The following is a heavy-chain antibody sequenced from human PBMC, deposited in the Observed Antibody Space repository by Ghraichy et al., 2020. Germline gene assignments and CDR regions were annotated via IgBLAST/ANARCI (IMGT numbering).Heavy chain of an antibody. CDR2: IKSKTDGGTT. CDR1: GFTFRNAW. CDR3: TAGPDDY. D-gene: IGHD1-1*01. Sequence: GVLNISCAASGFTFRNAWMSWVRQAPGKGLEWVGRIKSKTDGGTTDYAAPVKGRFTISRDDSKNTLYRQMNSLKTEDTAVYYCTAGPDDYWGQGTLVTVSS. J-gene: IGHJ4*02. V-gene: IGHV3-15*01.